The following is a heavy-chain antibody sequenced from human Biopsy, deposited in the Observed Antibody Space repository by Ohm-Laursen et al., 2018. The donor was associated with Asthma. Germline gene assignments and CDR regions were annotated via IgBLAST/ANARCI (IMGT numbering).Heavy chain of an antibody. CDR2: IPQGGAT. J-gene: IGHJ6*02. CDR3: ASGPQWSGLDV. Sequence: TLSLTCAYRGSFRGYVWTWIRQPPGKGLEWIGEIPQGGATTFNPSLKSRVTISIDPSKSHLSLRLTSMTAADTAVYYCASGPQWSGLDVWGQGTTVTVSS. V-gene: IGHV4-34*01. D-gene: IGHD2-8*01. CDR1: RGSFRGYV.